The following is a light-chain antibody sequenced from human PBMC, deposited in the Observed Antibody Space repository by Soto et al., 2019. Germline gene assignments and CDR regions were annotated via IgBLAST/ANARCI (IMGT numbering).Light chain of an antibody. J-gene: IGKJ1*01. CDR1: QNVSSTY. V-gene: IGKV3-20*01. Sequence: EIVVKQYPGSLSWSPRDRATLSCRASQNVSSTYLAWYQQKPGQAPRLLIYGASSRAIGIQDRFIVTGSGTNLTRSVVSLLLEDCAVDYCQQYGSSRTCGQGTKVDIK. CDR3: QQYGSSRT. CDR2: GAS.